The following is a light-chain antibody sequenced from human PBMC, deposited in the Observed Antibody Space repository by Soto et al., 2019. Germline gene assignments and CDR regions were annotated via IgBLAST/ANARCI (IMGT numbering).Light chain of an antibody. CDR1: SSDVGSYNL. CDR3: TSYTRSGLYV. V-gene: IGLV2-14*02. Sequence: QSALTQPASVSGSPGQSITISCTGTSSDVGSYNLVSWYQQHPGKAPKLMIYEGSKRPSGVSNRFSGSKSGNTASLTISGLQAEDEADYYCTSYTRSGLYVFGTGTKLTVL. CDR2: EGS. J-gene: IGLJ1*01.